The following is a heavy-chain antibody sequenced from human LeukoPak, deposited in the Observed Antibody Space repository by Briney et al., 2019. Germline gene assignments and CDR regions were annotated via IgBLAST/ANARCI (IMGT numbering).Heavy chain of an antibody. D-gene: IGHD5-18*01. V-gene: IGHV4-39*02. Sequence: SETLSLTCTVSGGYISSTNSYWAWIRQPPGKGLEWIGSISQSGSTYINPPLKSRFTISVDTSKNQFSLEVNSVSAADTAMYYCARGRAGRGYSYVIYYYYYMDVWGKGTTVTVSS. CDR2: ISQSGST. CDR1: GGYISSTNSY. J-gene: IGHJ6*03. CDR3: ARGRAGRGYSYVIYYYYYMDV.